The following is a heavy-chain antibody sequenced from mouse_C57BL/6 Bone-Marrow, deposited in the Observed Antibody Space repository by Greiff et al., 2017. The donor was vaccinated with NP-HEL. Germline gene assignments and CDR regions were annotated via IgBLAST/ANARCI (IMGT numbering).Heavy chain of an antibody. J-gene: IGHJ1*03. CDR1: GFTFSDYY. CDR2: ISNGGGST. Sequence: DVMLVESGGGLVQPGGSLKLSCAASGFTFSDYYMYWVRQTPEKRLEWVAYISNGGGSTYYPDTVKGRFTISRDNAKNTLYLQMSRLKSEDTAMYYCARSLYYGSSYGYFDVWGTGTTVTVSS. V-gene: IGHV5-12*01. D-gene: IGHD1-1*01. CDR3: ARSLYYGSSYGYFDV.